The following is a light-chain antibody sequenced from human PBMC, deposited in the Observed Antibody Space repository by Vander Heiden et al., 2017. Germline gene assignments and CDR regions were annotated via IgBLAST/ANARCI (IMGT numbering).Light chain of an antibody. Sequence: SYELTQRPSVSVSPGQTASITCSGDKLGDKYACWYQQKPGQSPVLVIYQDSKRPSGIPERFSGSNSGNTATLTISGTQAMDEADYYCQAWDSRTASVFGTGTKVTVL. V-gene: IGLV3-1*01. CDR3: QAWDSRTASV. J-gene: IGLJ1*01. CDR1: KLGDKY. CDR2: QDS.